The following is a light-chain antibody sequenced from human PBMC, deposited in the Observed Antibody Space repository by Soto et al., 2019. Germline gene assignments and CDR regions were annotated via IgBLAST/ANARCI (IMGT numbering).Light chain of an antibody. CDR3: LHDSNLPRT. CDR1: HDLGHD. J-gene: IGKJ1*01. CDR2: AAS. Sequence: QRTQSQYSLSASVGDRVIITCRASHDLGHDLGWYQQKPGSAPKLLIFAASTLYSGVPPRFSGSGSGTVFTLTISNLHPEDFATYFCLHDSNLPRTFGQRGNVAI. V-gene: IGKV1-6*01.